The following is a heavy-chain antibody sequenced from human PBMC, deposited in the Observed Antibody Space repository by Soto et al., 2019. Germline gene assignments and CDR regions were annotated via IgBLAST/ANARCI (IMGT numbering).Heavy chain of an antibody. V-gene: IGHV4-61*08. D-gene: IGHD3-16*01. Sequence: SETLSLTCPVSGYSVSSGDYYWTWIRQPPGKGLEWVGHIYFSGRTNYIPSLESRVTISLDTSKNQFSLKLTSVTAADTAVYYCARVPIDTYMIYWSDPWGQGTLVTVSS. CDR2: IYFSGRT. CDR1: GYSVSSGDYY. J-gene: IGHJ5*02. CDR3: ARVPIDTYMIYWSDP.